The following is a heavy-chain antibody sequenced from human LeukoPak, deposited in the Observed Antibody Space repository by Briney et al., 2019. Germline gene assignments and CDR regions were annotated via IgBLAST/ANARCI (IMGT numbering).Heavy chain of an antibody. J-gene: IGHJ3*02. CDR3: ARHGVDSSGFSAFDI. V-gene: IGHV4-59*08. CDR2: ISYTGST. CDR1: GGSISSYY. Sequence: SETLSLTCTVSGGSISSYYWSWIRQPPGKGLEWIGYISYTGSTKSNPALKSRVTISGDRSKNQFSLKMTSVTAADTAVYYCARHGVDSSGFSAFDIWGQGTMVTVSS. D-gene: IGHD3-22*01.